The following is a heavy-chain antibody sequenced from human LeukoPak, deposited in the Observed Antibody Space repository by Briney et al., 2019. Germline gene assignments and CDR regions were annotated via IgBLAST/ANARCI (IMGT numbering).Heavy chain of an antibody. V-gene: IGHV3-48*03. J-gene: IGHJ4*02. Sequence: GGSLRLSCAASGFTFSSYEMNWVRQAPGKGLEWVSYISSSGSTIYYADSVKGRFTISRDNAKNSLYLQMNSLRAEDTAVYYCAMPSIAAAGRGRYYFDYWGQGTLVTVSS. CDR2: ISSSGSTI. D-gene: IGHD6-13*01. CDR1: GFTFSSYE. CDR3: AMPSIAAAGRGRYYFDY.